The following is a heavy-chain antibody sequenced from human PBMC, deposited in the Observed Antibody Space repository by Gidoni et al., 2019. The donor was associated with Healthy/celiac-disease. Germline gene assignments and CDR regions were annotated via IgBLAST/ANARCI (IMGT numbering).Heavy chain of an antibody. V-gene: IGHV4-31*03. CDR3: ARGTSLYYYDSSEFDY. CDR2: IYSSGST. CDR1: GSSISSGGYY. J-gene: IGHJ4*02. D-gene: IGHD3-22*01. Sequence: QVQLQESGPGLVKPSQTLALTCTVSGSSISSGGYYWSWLRQPPGKGLEGIGYIYSSGSTYYNPSLKSRVTISVDTSKNQFSLKLSSVTAADTAVYYCARGTSLYYYDSSEFDYWGQGTLVTVSS.